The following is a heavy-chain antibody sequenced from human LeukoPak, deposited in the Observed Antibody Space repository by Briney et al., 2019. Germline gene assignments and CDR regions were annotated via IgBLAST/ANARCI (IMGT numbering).Heavy chain of an antibody. D-gene: IGHD3-10*01. CDR2: IYPTGST. J-gene: IGHJ5*02. V-gene: IGHV4-38-2*02. CDR1: GYSISSGYY. CDR3: ARGSVSRRWFDP. Sequence: PSETLSLTCTVSGYSISSGYYWGWIRQPPGKGLEWIGNIYPTGSTYYNPSLKSRVTISVDTSKNQFSLKLSSVTAADTAVYYCARGSVSRRWFDPWGQGTLVTVSS.